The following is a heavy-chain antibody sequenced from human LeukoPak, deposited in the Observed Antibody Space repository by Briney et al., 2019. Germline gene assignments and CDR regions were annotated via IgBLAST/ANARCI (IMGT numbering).Heavy chain of an antibody. CDR1: GYTFTSYA. V-gene: IGHV7-4-1*02. Sequence: ASVKVSCKASGYTFTSYAMNWVRQAPGQGLEWMGWINTNTGNPTYAQGFTGRFVFSLDTSVSTAYLQISSLKAEDTAVYYCARGYGSSGWTDYYYYGMDVWGQGTTVTVSS. J-gene: IGHJ6*02. CDR3: ARGYGSSGWTDYYYYGMDV. D-gene: IGHD6-19*01. CDR2: INTNTGNP.